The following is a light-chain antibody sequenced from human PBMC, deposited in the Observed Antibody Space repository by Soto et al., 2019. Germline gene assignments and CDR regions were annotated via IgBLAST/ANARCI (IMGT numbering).Light chain of an antibody. V-gene: IGKV3-20*01. CDR2: GAS. J-gene: IGKJ4*01. CDR3: HQYDSSPPT. CDR1: QSVSSSY. Sequence: EIVLTQSPGTLSLSPGERATLSCRASQSVSSSYLAWYQQKPGQAPRLLIYGASSRATGIPDRFSGSGSGTDFTLTISRLEPDDFAVYYCHQYDSSPPTFGGGTKVEIK.